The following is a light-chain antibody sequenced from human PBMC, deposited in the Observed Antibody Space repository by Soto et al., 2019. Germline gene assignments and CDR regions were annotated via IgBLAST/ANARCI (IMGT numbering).Light chain of an antibody. Sequence: DIQMTQSPSSLSASVGDRVTITCQASQDISSYLTWYQQEPGKAPKLLIYDASNLESGVPSRFSGSGSGTDFTFTISSLQPEDIATYYCQQYDNLPLTFGGGTKVEIE. J-gene: IGKJ4*01. V-gene: IGKV1-33*01. CDR1: QDISSY. CDR3: QQYDNLPLT. CDR2: DAS.